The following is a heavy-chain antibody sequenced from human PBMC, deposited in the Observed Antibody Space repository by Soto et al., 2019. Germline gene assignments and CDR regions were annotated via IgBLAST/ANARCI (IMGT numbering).Heavy chain of an antibody. CDR2: ISSSGSTT. CDR1: GFIFSNYY. J-gene: IGHJ6*02. V-gene: IGHV3-11*01. CDR3: AKGVAVAGYDYGFDV. Sequence: VQLVESGGGLVKSGGSLRLSCAASGFIFSNYYLTWLRQAPGRGLEWISYISSSGSTTDYADSVKGRFTISRDNSKNSLYLQMDFLRADDTAVYYCAKGVAVAGYDYGFDVWGQGTTVSVSS. D-gene: IGHD6-19*01.